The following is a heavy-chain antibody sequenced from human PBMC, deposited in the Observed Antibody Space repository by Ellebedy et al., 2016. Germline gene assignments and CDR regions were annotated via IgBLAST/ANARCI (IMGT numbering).Heavy chain of an antibody. J-gene: IGHJ4*02. D-gene: IGHD3-22*01. CDR3: ARDVSLYSSSPSFDF. CDR1: GDSINSGGYY. CDR2: IYSSGNS. Sequence: SETLSLTXIVSGDSINSGGYYWSWIRQPAGKGLEWIGRIYSSGNSIYNPSLKSRVSMSVDTSKNQFSLRLTSVAAADTAVYFCARDVSLYSSSPSFDFWGQGMLVTVSS. V-gene: IGHV4-61*10.